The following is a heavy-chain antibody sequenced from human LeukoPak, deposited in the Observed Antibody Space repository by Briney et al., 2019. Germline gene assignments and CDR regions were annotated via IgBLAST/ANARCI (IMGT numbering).Heavy chain of an antibody. J-gene: IGHJ4*02. Sequence: GGSLRLSCAASGFTFSSYGMHWVRQAPGKGLEWVAVISYDGSNKYYADSVKGRFTISRDNSKNTLYLQMNSLRAEDTAVYYCAKDLEEADPGYWGQGTLVTVSP. CDR2: ISYDGSNK. V-gene: IGHV3-30*18. CDR3: AKDLEEADPGY. CDR1: GFTFSSYG.